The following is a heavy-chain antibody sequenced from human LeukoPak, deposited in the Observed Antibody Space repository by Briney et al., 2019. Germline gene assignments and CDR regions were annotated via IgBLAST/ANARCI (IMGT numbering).Heavy chain of an antibody. CDR2: ISSSSSTI. J-gene: IGHJ3*02. CDR3: AGAYSSSSGRDAFDS. CDR1: GFTFNSYN. V-gene: IGHV3-48*02. Sequence: GGSLRLSCAASGFTFNSYNMNWVRQAPGKGLEWVSYISSSSSTIYYADFVKGRFTISRDSAKTSLFLQMNSLRDEDTAVYYCAGAYSSSSGRDAFDSWGLGTLVTVSS. D-gene: IGHD6-6*01.